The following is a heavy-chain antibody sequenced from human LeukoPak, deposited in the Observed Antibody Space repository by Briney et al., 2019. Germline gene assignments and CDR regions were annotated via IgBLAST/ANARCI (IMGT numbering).Heavy chain of an antibody. D-gene: IGHD4-23*01. Sequence: STETLSLTCTVSGGSISSYYWSWIRQPAGKGLEWIGRIYTSGSTNYNPSLKSRVTMSVDTSKNQFSLKLSSMTAADTAVYYCARDRWSGESDYWGQGTLVTVSS. CDR2: IYTSGST. J-gene: IGHJ4*02. CDR3: ARDRWSGESDY. V-gene: IGHV4-4*07. CDR1: GGSISSYY.